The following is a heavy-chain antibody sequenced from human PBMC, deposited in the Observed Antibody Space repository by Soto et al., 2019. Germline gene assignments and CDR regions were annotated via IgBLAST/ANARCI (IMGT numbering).Heavy chain of an antibody. CDR2: INPNSGGT. CDR3: ARSDGEVRGALGMDV. V-gene: IGHV1-2*04. J-gene: IGHJ6*02. D-gene: IGHD3-10*01. Sequence: GASVKVSCKASGYTFTGYYMHWVRQAPGQGLEWMGWINPNSGGTNYAQKFQGWVTMTRDTSISTAYMELSRLRSDDTAVYYFARSDGEVRGALGMDVWGQGTTVTVSS. CDR1: GYTFTGYY.